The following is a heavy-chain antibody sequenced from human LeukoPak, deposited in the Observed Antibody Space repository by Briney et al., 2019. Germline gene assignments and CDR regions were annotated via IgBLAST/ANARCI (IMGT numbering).Heavy chain of an antibody. CDR1: GGTFSSYA. J-gene: IGHJ1*01. CDR2: IIPIFGTA. CDR3: ARDSGSSSGYYQPQYLQH. D-gene: IGHD3-22*01. V-gene: IGHV1-69*13. Sequence: GASVKVSCKASGGTFSSYAISWVRQAPGQGLEWMGGIIPIFGTANYAQKFQGRVTITADESTSTAYMELSSLRSEDTAVCYCARDSGSSSGYYQPQYLQHWGQGTLVTVSS.